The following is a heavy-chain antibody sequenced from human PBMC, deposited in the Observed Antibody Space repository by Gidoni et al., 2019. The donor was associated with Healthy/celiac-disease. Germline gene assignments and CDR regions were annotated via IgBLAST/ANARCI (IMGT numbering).Heavy chain of an antibody. J-gene: IGHJ3*02. V-gene: IGHV3-21*01. CDR1: GFPFTSYS. Sequence: EVQLVESGGGLLTPGGSLRLSCAASGFPFTSYSMNWVRQAPGKGLEWVSSISSSSSYIYYADSVKGRFTISRDNAKNSLYLQMNSLRAEDTAVYYCARVSRITIFGVVTPTDAFDIWGQGTMVTVSS. D-gene: IGHD3-3*01. CDR3: ARVSRITIFGVVTPTDAFDI. CDR2: ISSSSSYI.